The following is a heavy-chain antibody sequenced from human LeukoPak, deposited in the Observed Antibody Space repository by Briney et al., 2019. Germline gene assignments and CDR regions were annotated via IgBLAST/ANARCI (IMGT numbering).Heavy chain of an antibody. V-gene: IGHV3-9*03. D-gene: IGHD4-17*01. CDR2: ISWNSGSI. CDR3: AKGSDCGDYYFDY. CDR1: GFTFDDYA. J-gene: IGHJ4*02. Sequence: PGGSLRLSCAASGFTFDDYAMHWVRQAPGKGLEWVSGISWNSGSIGYADSVKGRFTISRDNAKNSLYLQMNSLRAEDMALYYCAKGSDCGDYYFDYWGQGTLVTVSS.